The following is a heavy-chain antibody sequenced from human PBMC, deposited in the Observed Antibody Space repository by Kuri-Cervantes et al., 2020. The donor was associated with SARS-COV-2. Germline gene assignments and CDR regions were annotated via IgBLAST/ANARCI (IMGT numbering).Heavy chain of an antibody. CDR2: IYYSGYT. CDR3: ARSGDSRHTIFGVVITMGVDY. D-gene: IGHD3-3*01. Sequence: SETLSLTCTVSAGSISSGDYYWSWIRQPPGKGLEWIGFIYYSGYTYYNPSLKSRLTLSVDTSKNQFSLKLSSVTAADTAVYYCARSGDSRHTIFGVVITMGVDYWGQGTLVTVSS. V-gene: IGHV4-30-4*08. J-gene: IGHJ4*02. CDR1: AGSISSGDYY.